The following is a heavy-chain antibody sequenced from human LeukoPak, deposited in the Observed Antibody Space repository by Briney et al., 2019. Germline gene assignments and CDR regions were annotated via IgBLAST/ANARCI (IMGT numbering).Heavy chain of an antibody. CDR2: IYTSGST. CDR1: GGSISSYY. Sequence: PSETLSLTCTVSGGSISSYYRSWIRQPAGKGLEWIGRIYTSGSTNYNPSLKSRVTMSVDTSKNQFSLKLSSVTAADTAVYYCARAPDDTSGYYPLDYWGQGTLVTVSS. J-gene: IGHJ4*02. CDR3: ARAPDDTSGYYPLDY. V-gene: IGHV4-4*07. D-gene: IGHD3-22*01.